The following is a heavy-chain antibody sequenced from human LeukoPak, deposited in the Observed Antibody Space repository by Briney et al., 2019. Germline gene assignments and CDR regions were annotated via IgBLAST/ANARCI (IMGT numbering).Heavy chain of an antibody. CDR2: ISGDVQTT. Sequence: GGSLRLSCEASGFTFSTHAMNWIRQTPGKGLEWLSVISGDVQTTTYASSVKGRFTISRDNSKNTLSLQMSSLRAEDTAVYYCATRNSYYYDSTGYYPPSYYFDYWGQGTLVTVSS. V-gene: IGHV3-23*01. CDR1: GFTFSTHA. D-gene: IGHD3-22*01. CDR3: ATRNSYYYDSTGYYPPSYYFDY. J-gene: IGHJ4*02.